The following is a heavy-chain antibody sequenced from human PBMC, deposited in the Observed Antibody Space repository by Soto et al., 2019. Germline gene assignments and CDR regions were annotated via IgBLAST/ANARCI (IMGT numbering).Heavy chain of an antibody. V-gene: IGHV3-73*01. CDR3: TRHSPAARPYRLAV. CDR2: IRSQAISGAT. CDR1: GFPFSNAW. D-gene: IGHD6-6*01. Sequence: HPGGSLRLSCAGSGFPFSNAWINWVRHVPGKGLEWVGRIRSQAISGATAYAASVKGRFTISRDDSKNTAYMQMNSLQTEDTAVYYCTRHSPAARPYRLAVWGQGTTVTVAS. J-gene: IGHJ6*02.